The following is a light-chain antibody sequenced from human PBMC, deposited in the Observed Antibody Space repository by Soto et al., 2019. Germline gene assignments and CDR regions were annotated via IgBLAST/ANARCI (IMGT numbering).Light chain of an antibody. CDR2: DAA. J-gene: IGKJ3*01. Sequence: DIQMTQSPYSLSAAVGDRVTIACRASQNINTYLNWYQQKPGKAPKLLIFDAASLQSGVPSRFRGGWSRTDFTLTIPSLHAEDFGTYYCQQTSSAPFTFGPGTKVDIK. V-gene: IGKV1-39*01. CDR3: QQTSSAPFT. CDR1: QNINTY.